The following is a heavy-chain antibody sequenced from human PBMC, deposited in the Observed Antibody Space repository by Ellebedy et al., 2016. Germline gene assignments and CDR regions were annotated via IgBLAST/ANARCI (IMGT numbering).Heavy chain of an antibody. D-gene: IGHD4-17*01. CDR2: ISGSGGST. CDR3: ARADYGDYEVDY. J-gene: IGHJ4*02. Sequence: GESLKISXAASGFTFSSYAMSWVRQAPGKGLEWVSAISGSGGSTYYADSVKGRFTISRDNSKNTLYLQMNSLRAEDTAVYYCARADYGDYEVDYWGQGTLVTVSS. V-gene: IGHV3-23*01. CDR1: GFTFSSYA.